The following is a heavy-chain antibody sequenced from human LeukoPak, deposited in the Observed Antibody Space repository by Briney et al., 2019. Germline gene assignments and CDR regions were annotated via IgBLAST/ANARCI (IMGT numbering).Heavy chain of an antibody. CDR3: AKDSNYGSGSYYFDY. D-gene: IGHD3-10*01. J-gene: IGHJ4*02. CDR2: ISYDGSNK. Sequence: GGSLRLSCAASGFTFSWYWMNWVRQAPGKGLEWVAVISYDGSNKYYADSVKGRFTISRDNSKNTLYLQMNSLRAEDTAVYYCAKDSNYGSGSYYFDYWGQGTLVTVSS. CDR1: GFTFSWYW. V-gene: IGHV3-30*18.